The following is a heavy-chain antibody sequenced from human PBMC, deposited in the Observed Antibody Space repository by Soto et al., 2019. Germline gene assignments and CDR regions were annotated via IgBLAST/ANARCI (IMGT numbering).Heavy chain of an antibody. Sequence: ASVKVSCKASGGTFSKYAFSWVRQAPGQGLEWLGGTIPMFGTPNYAQKFQGRVAISADESTATVYMELSSLRSEDTAVYFCARPLRDRNYYYGMAVWGQGTTVTVSS. V-gene: IGHV1-69*13. D-gene: IGHD3-22*01. CDR3: ARPLRDRNYYYGMAV. CDR1: GGTFSKYA. CDR2: TIPMFGTP. J-gene: IGHJ6*02.